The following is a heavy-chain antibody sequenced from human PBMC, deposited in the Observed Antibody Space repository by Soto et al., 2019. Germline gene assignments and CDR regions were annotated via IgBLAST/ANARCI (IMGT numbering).Heavy chain of an antibody. CDR2: IYYSGST. J-gene: IGHJ4*02. D-gene: IGHD4-4*01. CDR3: ARHVTTAFEY. CDR1: GGSISSYY. Sequence: SETLSLTCTVSGGSISSYYWSWIRQPPGKGLEWIGYIYYSGSTNYNPSLKSRVTISVDTSKNQFSLKLSSVTAADTAVYYCARHVTTAFEYWGQGTLVTVSS. V-gene: IGHV4-59*08.